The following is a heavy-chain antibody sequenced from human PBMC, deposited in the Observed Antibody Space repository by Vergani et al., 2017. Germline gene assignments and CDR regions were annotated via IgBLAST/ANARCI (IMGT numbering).Heavy chain of an antibody. CDR2: IGKDGITT. CDR1: GFTFSNSG. Sequence: QVHLVESAGGVVQLGGSLRLSCAASGFTFSNSGMHWIRQAPGKGLEWLAYIGKDGITTRYRDDVKGRFTVSRDNSKDILYLQMDSLRSEDTAIYYCAKDLRDSTDGLPDAWGPGTLVIVSS. CDR3: AKDLRDSTDGLPDA. V-gene: IGHV3-30*02. D-gene: IGHD2-21*02. J-gene: IGHJ5*02.